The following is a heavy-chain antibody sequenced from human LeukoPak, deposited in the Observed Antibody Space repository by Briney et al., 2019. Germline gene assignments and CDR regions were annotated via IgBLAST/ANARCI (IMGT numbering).Heavy chain of an antibody. CDR2: IYYSGNT. Sequence: SETLSLTCTVSGVSISSSNSYWGWIRQPPGKGLEWIGSIYYSGNTYYNASLKSQVSISIDTSKNQFSLRLTSVTAADTAVYYCARVHSNYFGSYFDYWGQGTLVTVSS. D-gene: IGHD4-11*01. J-gene: IGHJ4*02. CDR1: GVSISSSNSY. CDR3: ARVHSNYFGSYFDY. V-gene: IGHV4-39*01.